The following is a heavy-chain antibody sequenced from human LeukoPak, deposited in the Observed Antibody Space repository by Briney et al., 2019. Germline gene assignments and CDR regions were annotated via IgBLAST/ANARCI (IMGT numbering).Heavy chain of an antibody. CDR1: GFTFSSYE. V-gene: IGHV3-48*03. Sequence: GGSLRLSCAASGFTFSSYEMNWVRQAPGKGLEWVSYISSSGYTIYYADSVKGRFTISRDNAKNSLYLQMNSLRAEDTAVYYCARNDPWDYWGQGSLVTVSS. CDR3: ARNDPWDY. CDR2: ISSSGYTI. J-gene: IGHJ4*02.